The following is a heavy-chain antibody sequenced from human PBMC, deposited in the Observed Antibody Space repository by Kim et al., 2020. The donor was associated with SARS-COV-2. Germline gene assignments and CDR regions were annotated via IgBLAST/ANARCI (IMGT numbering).Heavy chain of an antibody. CDR2: IYYSGST. D-gene: IGHD6-13*01. Sequence: SETLSLTCTVSGGSISSSSYYWGWIRQPPGKGLEWIGSIYYSGSTYYNPSLKSRVTISVDTSKNQFSLKLSSVTAADTAVYYCARDHFSSSWDWFDPWGQGTLVTVSS. CDR1: GGSISSSSYY. J-gene: IGHJ5*02. CDR3: ARDHFSSSWDWFDP. V-gene: IGHV4-39*07.